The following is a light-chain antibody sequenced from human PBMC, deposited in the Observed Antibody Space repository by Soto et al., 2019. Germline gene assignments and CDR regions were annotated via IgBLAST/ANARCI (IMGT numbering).Light chain of an antibody. CDR3: QQYNNYPRT. CDR1: ESIRTW. V-gene: IGKV1-5*01. CDR2: DAS. Sequence: DIQMTQSPSTLSASVGDRVTITCRASESIRTWLAWYQRKPGKAPKFLIYDASTLESGVPSRFSGSGSGTEFTPTISSLQPDDFATYYCQQYNNYPRTFGQGTKVDIK. J-gene: IGKJ1*01.